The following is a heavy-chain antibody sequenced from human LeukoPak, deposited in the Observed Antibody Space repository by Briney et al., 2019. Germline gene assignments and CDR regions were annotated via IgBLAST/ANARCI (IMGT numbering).Heavy chain of an antibody. CDR2: IYPGDSDT. CDR3: ARRQGCSSTSCPPDS. Sequence: AGESLKIYCRGSGYSFTTYWIGWVRQMPGKGLEWMGIIYPGDSDTRYSPSFQGQVTMSADKSINTAYLQWSSLKASDTAMYYCARRQGCSSTSCPPDSWGQGTLVTVSS. V-gene: IGHV5-51*01. D-gene: IGHD2-2*01. CDR1: GYSFTTYW. J-gene: IGHJ4*02.